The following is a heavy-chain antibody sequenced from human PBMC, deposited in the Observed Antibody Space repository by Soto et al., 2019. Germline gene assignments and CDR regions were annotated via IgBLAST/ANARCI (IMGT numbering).Heavy chain of an antibody. J-gene: IGHJ4*02. V-gene: IGHV3-23*01. D-gene: IGHD3-10*01. CDR2: VQSNHVT. CDR1: GFTFGSYA. Sequence: GGSLRLSCQVSGFTFGSYAISWVRQAPGKGLEWVALVQSNHVTYYADSVRGRFTVSRDNSQNTLYLQMDSLRVEDTALYYCAKWLRGGSYYCDFWGQGAMVTVSS. CDR3: AKWLRGGSYYCDF.